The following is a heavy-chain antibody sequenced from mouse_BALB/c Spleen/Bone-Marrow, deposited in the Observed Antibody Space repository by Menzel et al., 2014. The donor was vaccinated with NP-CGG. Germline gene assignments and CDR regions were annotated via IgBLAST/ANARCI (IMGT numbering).Heavy chain of an antibody. Sequence: EVKLVESGGGLVQPGGSMKLSCVASGFTFSNYWMNWVRQSPEKGLEWVAEIRLKSNNYATHYAESVKGRFTISRDDYKSSVYLQMNNLRAEDTDIYYCTVPFGPGFDFWGQGTTLTGSS. V-gene: IGHV6-6*02. CDR1: GFTFSNYW. CDR2: IRLKSNNYAT. J-gene: IGHJ2*01. CDR3: TVPFGPGFDF.